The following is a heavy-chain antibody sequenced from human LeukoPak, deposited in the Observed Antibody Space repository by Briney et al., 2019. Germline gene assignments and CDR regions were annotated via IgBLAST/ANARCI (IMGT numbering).Heavy chain of an antibody. Sequence: RGSLRLSCAASGFTVSSNYMSWVRQAPGKGLEWVSVIYSGGSTYYADSVKGRFTISIDKSKNTLYLQMNSLRAEDRAVYYCARDGWLGGYHDYWGGASVVSVCS. CDR3: ARDGWLGGYHDY. D-gene: IGHD3-10*01. CDR1: GFTVSSNY. V-gene: IGHV3-66*02. CDR2: IYSGGST. J-gene: IGHJ4*02.